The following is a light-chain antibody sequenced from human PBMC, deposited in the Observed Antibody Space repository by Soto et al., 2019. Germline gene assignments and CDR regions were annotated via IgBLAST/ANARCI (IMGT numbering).Light chain of an antibody. V-gene: IGLV2-14*01. Sequence: SVLTRPASVSGCPGQSITISCTGTSSDVGGYDYVSWYQLHPGKAPKLMVFEVSNRPSGVSYRFSGSKSGNTASLTISGLQAEDEADYFCSSYSISTAYLFGTGTKVTVL. CDR1: SSDVGGYDY. CDR3: SSYSISTAYL. CDR2: EVS. J-gene: IGLJ1*01.